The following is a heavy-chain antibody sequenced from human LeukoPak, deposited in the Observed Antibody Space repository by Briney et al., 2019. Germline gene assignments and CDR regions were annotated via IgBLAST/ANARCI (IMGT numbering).Heavy chain of an antibody. CDR3: ARQTYDGYFDY. Sequence: SETLSLTCIVSRDSIRSYYWSGIRQPPEKGLEWIGNIYNSGSTKYNPSLKTRVTISLDTSNNQFSLKLNSLTAADTAVYYCARQTYDGYFDYWGQGTLVTVSS. CDR1: RDSIRSYY. D-gene: IGHD3-3*01. V-gene: IGHV4-59*08. J-gene: IGHJ4*02. CDR2: IYNSGST.